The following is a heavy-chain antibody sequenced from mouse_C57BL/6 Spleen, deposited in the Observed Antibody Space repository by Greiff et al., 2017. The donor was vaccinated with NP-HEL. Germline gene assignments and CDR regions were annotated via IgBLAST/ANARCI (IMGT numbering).Heavy chain of an antibody. J-gene: IGHJ2*01. CDR3: ARGDEGNFDD. Sequence: VHLPQSGAELARPGASVKMSCKASGYTFTSYTMHWVKQRPGQGLEWIGYINPSSGYTKYNQKFKDKATLTADKSSSTAYMQLSSLTSEDSAVYYCARGDEGNFDDWGQGTTLTVSS. V-gene: IGHV1-4*01. CDR1: GYTFTSYT. D-gene: IGHD3-3*01. CDR2: INPSSGYT.